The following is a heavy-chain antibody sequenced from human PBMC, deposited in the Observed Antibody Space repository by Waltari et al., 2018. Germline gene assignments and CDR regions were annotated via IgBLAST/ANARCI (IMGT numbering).Heavy chain of an antibody. J-gene: IGHJ6*02. CDR3: ARGRGYYYGMDV. Sequence: VQLVQSGAEVKKPGSSVKVSCKASGGTFRSYASSWVRQAPGQGLEWMGRIIPILGIANYAQKFQGRVTITADKSTSTAYMELSSLRSEDTAVYYCARGRGYYYGMDVWGQGTTVTVSS. CDR2: IIPILGIA. D-gene: IGHD3-10*01. CDR1: GGTFRSYA. V-gene: IGHV1-69*09.